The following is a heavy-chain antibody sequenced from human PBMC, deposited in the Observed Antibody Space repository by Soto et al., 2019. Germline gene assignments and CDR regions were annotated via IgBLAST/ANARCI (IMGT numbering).Heavy chain of an antibody. D-gene: IGHD4-17*01. Sequence: VQLVESGGGVVQPGQPLSLACVGSGFTLSNYGMHWVRQAPGEGLEWVAVISYDEDNIYYADSVKGRFTISRDNCKDTLYMQMNSLRPEDTAVYFCAKSGTTVTTFWYFDLWCRGTLVTVSS. CDR2: ISYDEDNI. CDR3: AKSGTTVTTFWYFDL. J-gene: IGHJ2*01. V-gene: IGHV3-30*18. CDR1: GFTLSNYG.